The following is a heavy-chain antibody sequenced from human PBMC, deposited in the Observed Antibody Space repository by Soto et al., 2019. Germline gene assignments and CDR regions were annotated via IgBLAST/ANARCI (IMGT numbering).Heavy chain of an antibody. D-gene: IGHD3-10*01. CDR3: ARSLGYYFHF. CDR2: IYYDGRT. CDR1: GDSLSSYY. V-gene: IGHV4-59*08. J-gene: IGHJ6*03. Sequence: SETLSLTCSVSGDSLSSYYWSWIRQPPRKGLEWIGYIYYDGRTTYNPSLEGRVIVSVDTSKNQFSLKLTSATAADTAVYYCARSLGYYFHFWGKETRVT.